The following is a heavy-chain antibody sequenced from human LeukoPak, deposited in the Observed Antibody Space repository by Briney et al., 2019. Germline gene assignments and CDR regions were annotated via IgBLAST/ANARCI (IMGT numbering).Heavy chain of an antibody. Sequence: SVKVSCRASGGTFSSYAISWVRQAPGQGLEWMGRIIPIFGTANYAQKFQGRVTITTDESTSTAYMELSSLRSEDTAVYYCAREIAAAALGGVFVYYYMDVWGKGTTVTVSS. V-gene: IGHV1-69*05. CDR3: AREIAAAALGGVFVYYYMDV. J-gene: IGHJ6*03. CDR1: GGTFSSYA. CDR2: IIPIFGTA. D-gene: IGHD6-13*01.